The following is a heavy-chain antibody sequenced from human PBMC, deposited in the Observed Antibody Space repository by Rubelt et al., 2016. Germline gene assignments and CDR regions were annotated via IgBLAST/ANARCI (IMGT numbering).Heavy chain of an antibody. D-gene: IGHD1-26*01. V-gene: IGHV3-33*01. Sequence: GGVVQPGRSLRLSCAASGFTFSSYGMHWVRQAPGKGLECVAVIWYDGSNKYYADSVKGRFTISRDHSKNTLYLQMNSLSAEDTAVYYCARGGMGGSTAYFDYWGQGTLVTVSS. CDR3: ARGGMGGSTAYFDY. CDR1: GFTFSSYG. J-gene: IGHJ4*02. CDR2: IWYDGSNK.